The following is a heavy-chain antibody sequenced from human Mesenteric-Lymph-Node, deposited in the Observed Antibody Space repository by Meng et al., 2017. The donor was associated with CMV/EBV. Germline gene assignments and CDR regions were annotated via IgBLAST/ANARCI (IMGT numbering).Heavy chain of an antibody. CDR3: AYRLAELGWFDP. D-gene: IGHD1-7*01. Sequence: QIALKESGPTLVKPTHTLTEFSPTPSVVAGGWIRQPPGKALEWLAIIYWNDDKRHSPSLKSRLTITKDTSKNQVVLTMTNMDPVDTATYYCAYRLAELGWFDPWGQGTLVTVSS. V-gene: IGHV2-5*01. J-gene: IGHJ5*02. CDR2: IYWNDDK. CDR1: EFSPTPSVVA.